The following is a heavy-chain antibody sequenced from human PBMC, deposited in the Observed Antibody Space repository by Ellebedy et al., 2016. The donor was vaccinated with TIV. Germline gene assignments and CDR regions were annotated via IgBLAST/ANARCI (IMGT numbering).Heavy chain of an antibody. CDR3: ARRLVVDYYYYYMDV. J-gene: IGHJ6*03. Sequence: MPSETLSLTCNVSGGSISSNYWSWIRQPPGKGLEWIGYIFYNGRTKYNPSLKSRVTLSLDMSKNQFSLKLRPVTAADTAVYYCARRLVVDYYYYYMDVWGIGATVTVSS. CDR1: GGSISSNY. D-gene: IGHD2-8*02. CDR2: IFYNGRT. V-gene: IGHV4-59*08.